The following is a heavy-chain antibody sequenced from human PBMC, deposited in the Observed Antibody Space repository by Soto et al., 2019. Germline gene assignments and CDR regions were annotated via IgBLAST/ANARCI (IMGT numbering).Heavy chain of an antibody. D-gene: IGHD1-26*01. CDR1: GYTFTSYA. J-gene: IGHJ1*01. CDR2: ISAYNGNT. CDR3: ARSRGTGTYPHDFQP. Sequence: ASVKVSCKASGYTFTSYAMHWVRQAPGQRLEWMGWISAYNGNTNYAQKLQGRVTMTTDTSTSTAYMELRSLRSDDTAVYYCARSRGTGTYPHDFQPWGQGTLVTVSS. V-gene: IGHV1-18*01.